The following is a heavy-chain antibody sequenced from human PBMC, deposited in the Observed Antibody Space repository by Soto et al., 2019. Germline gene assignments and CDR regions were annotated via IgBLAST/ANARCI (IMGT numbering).Heavy chain of an antibody. CDR3: AKGARSGWPWYFDL. Sequence: EVQLVESGGGLVQPGRSLRLSCAVSGVTFEDYAMIWVRQVPGKGLECVSSISWNSGAIDYAASVKGRFTISRDNAKKSLYLEMNSLRVEDTALYYCAKGARSGWPWYFDLWGRGTLVTVSS. CDR1: GVTFEDYA. D-gene: IGHD6-19*01. CDR2: ISWNSGAI. J-gene: IGHJ2*01. V-gene: IGHV3-9*01.